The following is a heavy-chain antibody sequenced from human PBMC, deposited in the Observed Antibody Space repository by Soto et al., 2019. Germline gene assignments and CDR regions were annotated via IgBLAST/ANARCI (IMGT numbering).Heavy chain of an antibody. Sequence: QITLKESGPTLVKPTQTLTLTCTFSGFSLSTSGVGVGWIRQPPGKALEWLALIYWDDDKRYSPSLKSRLTITKHTPKNHVVLTMTNMDPVDTATYYFAHRGGYCSGGSCYHFDYWGQGTLVTVSS. CDR1: GFSLSTSGVG. D-gene: IGHD2-15*01. CDR3: AHRGGYCSGGSCYHFDY. CDR2: IYWDDDK. J-gene: IGHJ4*02. V-gene: IGHV2-5*02.